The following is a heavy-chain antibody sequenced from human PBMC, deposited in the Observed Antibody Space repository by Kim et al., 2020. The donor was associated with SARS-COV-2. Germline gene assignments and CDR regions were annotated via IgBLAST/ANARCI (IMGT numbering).Heavy chain of an antibody. CDR2: SGDT. J-gene: IGHJ4*02. D-gene: IGHD3-10*01. CDR3: ARGANYFDY. Sequence: SGDTYSADPFQGRVTMTPDTSTDTAYLELRSLRSDDTAVYFCARGANYFDYWGQGTLVTVSP. V-gene: IGHV1-18*01.